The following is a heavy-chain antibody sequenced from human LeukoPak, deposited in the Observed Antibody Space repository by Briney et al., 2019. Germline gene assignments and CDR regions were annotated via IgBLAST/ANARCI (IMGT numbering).Heavy chain of an antibody. Sequence: GGSLRLSCAASGFTFSSYNMNWVRQAPGKGLEWVSSISSSSSYTYYAASVKGRFTISRDNAKNSLYLQMNSLRAEDTAAYYCARDQNSYGYCYFDYWGQGTLVTASS. D-gene: IGHD5-18*01. J-gene: IGHJ4*02. CDR1: GFTFSSYN. CDR2: ISSSSSYT. CDR3: ARDQNSYGYCYFDY. V-gene: IGHV3-21*01.